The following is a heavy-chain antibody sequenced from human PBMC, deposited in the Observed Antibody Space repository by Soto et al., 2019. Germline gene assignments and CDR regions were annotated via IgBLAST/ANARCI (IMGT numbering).Heavy chain of an antibody. Sequence: PGGSQRRSYAATGFTFISYAMSLVRQAPGKGLEWVSAISGSGGSTYYADSVKGRFTISRDNSKNTLYLQMNSLRAEDTAVYYCAKGRGRYCSGGSDYWGQGTLVTVSS. V-gene: IGHV3-23*01. J-gene: IGHJ4*02. D-gene: IGHD2-15*01. CDR1: GFTFISYA. CDR3: AKGRGRYCSGGSDY. CDR2: ISGSGGST.